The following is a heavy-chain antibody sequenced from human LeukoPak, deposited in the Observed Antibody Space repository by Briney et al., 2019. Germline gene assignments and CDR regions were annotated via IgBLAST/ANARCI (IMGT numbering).Heavy chain of an antibody. Sequence: GGTLRLSCAASGFTFNNYAMNWVRQAPGKGLEWVSSISGSGGNTYYADSVKGRFTVSRDNAKNSLYLQMNSLRPEDTAVYYCARENSGSYYQFDCWGQGTLVTVSS. V-gene: IGHV3-21*01. D-gene: IGHD1-26*01. CDR1: GFTFNNYA. CDR3: ARENSGSYYQFDC. CDR2: ISGSGGNT. J-gene: IGHJ4*02.